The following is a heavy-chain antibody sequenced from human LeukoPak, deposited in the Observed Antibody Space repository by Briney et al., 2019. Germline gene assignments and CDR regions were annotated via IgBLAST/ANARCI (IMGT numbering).Heavy chain of an antibody. CDR3: AKDGGSWGVGEWFDP. CDR1: GGSFIGYY. CDR2: INHSGST. D-gene: IGHD6-13*01. V-gene: IGHV4-34*01. J-gene: IGHJ5*02. Sequence: SETLSLTCAAYGGSFIGYYWRWIRQPPGKGLEWIGEINHSGSTNYNPSLKSRVTISVDTSKNQFSLKLSSVTAEDTAVYYCAKDGGSWGVGEWFDPWGQGTLVTASS.